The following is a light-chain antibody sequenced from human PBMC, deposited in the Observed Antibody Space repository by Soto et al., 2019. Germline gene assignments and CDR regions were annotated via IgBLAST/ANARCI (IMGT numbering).Light chain of an antibody. Sequence: QSALTQSPSASGSPGQSVTISCTGTSSDVGGYNYVSWYQQHPGKAPKLMIYEVIKRPSGVPDRFSGSKSGNTASLTVSGLQAEDEADYYCSSYVGSNNFVFGTGTKVTVL. V-gene: IGLV2-8*01. CDR2: EVI. CDR1: SSDVGGYNY. J-gene: IGLJ1*01. CDR3: SSYVGSNNFV.